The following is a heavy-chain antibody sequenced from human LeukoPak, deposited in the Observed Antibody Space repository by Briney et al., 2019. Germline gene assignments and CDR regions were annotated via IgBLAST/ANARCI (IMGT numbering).Heavy chain of an antibody. Sequence: GGSLRLSCAASGFTFSSYGMHWVRQVPGKGLEWVAVIWYDGSNKYYADSVKGRFTISRDNSKNTVYLQMNSLRADDTAVYYCARERGYSYGAHCDYWGQGTLVTVSS. V-gene: IGHV3-33*01. CDR1: GFTFSSYG. CDR3: ARERGYSYGAHCDY. J-gene: IGHJ4*02. D-gene: IGHD5-18*01. CDR2: IWYDGSNK.